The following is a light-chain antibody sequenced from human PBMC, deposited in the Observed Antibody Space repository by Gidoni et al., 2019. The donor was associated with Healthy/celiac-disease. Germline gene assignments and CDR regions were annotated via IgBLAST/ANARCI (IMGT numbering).Light chain of an antibody. CDR2: GAS. J-gene: IGKJ2*01. V-gene: IGKV3-20*01. Sequence: IVLTQSPGTLSLSPGERATLSCRASQSVSSSYLAWYQQKPGQAPRLLIYGASSRATGIPDRFSGSGSGTDFTLTISRLEPEDFAVYYCQQYGSSPPYTXXXXTKXEIK. CDR1: QSVSSSY. CDR3: QQYGSSPPYT.